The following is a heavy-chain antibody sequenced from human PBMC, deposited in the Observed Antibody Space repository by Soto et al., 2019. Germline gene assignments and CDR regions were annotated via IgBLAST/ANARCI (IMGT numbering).Heavy chain of an antibody. CDR2: LYSGGQT. D-gene: IGHD2-2*01. J-gene: IGHJ4*02. Sequence: PGGSLRLSCAVSGFNFDNSYMSWVRQAPGKGLEWVSILYSGGQTYYTESVRGRFTISRDISKNTLDLQMNRLPADDTAVYYCSKNNVAPAFVGFEYWGRGTLVTVSS. V-gene: IGHV3-53*01. CDR1: GFNFDNSY. CDR3: SKNNVAPAFVGFEY.